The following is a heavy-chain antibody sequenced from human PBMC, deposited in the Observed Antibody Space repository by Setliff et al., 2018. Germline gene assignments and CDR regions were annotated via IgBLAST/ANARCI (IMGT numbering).Heavy chain of an antibody. V-gene: IGHV4-39*07. J-gene: IGHJ3*02. CDR2: IYFGGNT. CDR3: ARDASASDGRNAFDI. D-gene: IGHD1-26*01. Sequence: PSETLSLTCTGPGGSISDNGYFWGWVRQPPGKGLEWIGNIYFGGNTYFNPSCKSRVTMSIDTSNSQFSLKLSSVTAADTAIYYCARDASASDGRNAFDIWGQGTMVTVSS. CDR1: GGSISDNGYF.